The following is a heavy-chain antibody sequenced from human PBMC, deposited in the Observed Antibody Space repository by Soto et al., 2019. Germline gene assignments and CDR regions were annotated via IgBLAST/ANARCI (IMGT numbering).Heavy chain of an antibody. CDR3: ATVMVGSPRHTDSPY. CDR2: VYHTGST. D-gene: IGHD1-1*01. CDR1: GGSISNGDYY. V-gene: IGHV4-39*01. Sequence: QLQLQESGPGLVKPSGTLSLTCTVSGGSISNGDYYWVWIRQPPGKGLEWIGSVYHTGSTFYNSSLESRVTISVDTSKSKFSLKMPSVTAADTSLYFCATVMVGSPRHTDSPYWGQGTLVTVSS. J-gene: IGHJ1*01.